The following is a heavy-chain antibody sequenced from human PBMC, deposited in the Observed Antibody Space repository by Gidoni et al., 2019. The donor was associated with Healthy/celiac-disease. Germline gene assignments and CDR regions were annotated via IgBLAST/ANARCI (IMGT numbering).Heavy chain of an antibody. V-gene: IGHV4-59*01. CDR3: ARGILRGSGWYNYFDY. J-gene: IGHJ4*02. CDR2: IYYSGST. Sequence: QVQLQESGPGLVKPSETLSLTCTVSGGSISSYYWSWIRQPPGKGLEWIGYIYYSGSTNYNPSLKSRVTISVDTSKNQFSLKLSSVTAADTAVYYCARGILRGSGWYNYFDYWGQGTLVTVSS. D-gene: IGHD6-19*01. CDR1: GGSISSYY.